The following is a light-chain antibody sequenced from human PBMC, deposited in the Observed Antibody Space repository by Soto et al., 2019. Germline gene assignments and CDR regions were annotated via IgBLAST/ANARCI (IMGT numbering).Light chain of an antibody. Sequence: EIVLTQSPATLSLSPGERATLSCRASQSVSSYLAWYQQKPGQAPRLLIYDASSRATGIPARFSGSGSGTDFALTISRLEPEAFAVYYCQQRSNWPSFGGGTKVEIK. V-gene: IGKV3-11*01. CDR2: DAS. CDR3: QQRSNWPS. J-gene: IGKJ4*01. CDR1: QSVSSY.